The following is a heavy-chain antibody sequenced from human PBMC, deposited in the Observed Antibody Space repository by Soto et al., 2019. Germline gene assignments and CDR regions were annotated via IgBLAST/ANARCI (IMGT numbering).Heavy chain of an antibody. CDR2: VNPIVSMS. CDR3: ASSYGTGYRAFDY. D-gene: IGHD2-8*02. Sequence: QVQMVRSGAEVKRPGSSVKVSCKASGDTFNLYSINWVRKAPGLGHAWMGRVNPIVSMSNYAQKFQGRVTMTADKSTSTAYMELSSLRSEDTAIYYCASSYGTGYRAFDYWGQGALVTVSS. CDR1: GDTFNLYS. J-gene: IGHJ4*02. V-gene: IGHV1-69*02.